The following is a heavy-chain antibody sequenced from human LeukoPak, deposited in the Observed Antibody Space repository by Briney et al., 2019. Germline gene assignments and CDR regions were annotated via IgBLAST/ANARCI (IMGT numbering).Heavy chain of an antibody. J-gene: IGHJ4*02. Sequence: ASVKVSCKASGGTFSSYAISWVRHAPGQGLEWMGRIIPILGIANYAQKFQGRVTITADKSTSTAYMELSSLRSEDTAVYYCARVDYYDSSGYYYYWGQGTLVTVSS. CDR2: IIPILGIA. V-gene: IGHV1-69*04. CDR1: GGTFSSYA. CDR3: ARVDYYDSSGYYYY. D-gene: IGHD3-22*01.